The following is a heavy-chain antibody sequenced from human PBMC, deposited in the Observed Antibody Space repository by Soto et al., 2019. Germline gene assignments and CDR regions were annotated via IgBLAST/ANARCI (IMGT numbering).Heavy chain of an antibody. CDR2: INWNSGSI. J-gene: IGHJ4*02. CDR1: GFTFDDNA. D-gene: IGHD6-19*01. CDR3: AKSHTTSGWYVTTDY. Sequence: SLRLSCAVSGFTFDDNAMHWVRQAPEKGLEWVSGINWNSGSIDYADSVKGRFTISRDNAKNSLYLQMNSLRAEDTALYYCAKSHTTSGWYVTTDYWGQGTRVTVSS. V-gene: IGHV3-9*01.